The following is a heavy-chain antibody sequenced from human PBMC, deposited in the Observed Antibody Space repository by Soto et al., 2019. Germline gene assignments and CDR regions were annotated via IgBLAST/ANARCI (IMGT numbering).Heavy chain of an antibody. CDR2: IYPGDSDT. CDR1: GYSFTTYW. V-gene: IGHV5-51*01. CDR3: ARRRMTASSTRFDP. Sequence: RGESLKISCKASGYSFTTYWIGWVRQMPGKGLEWMGIIYPGDSDTRYSPSFQGQVTISADKSISTAYLQWSSLKASDSAMYYCARRRMTASSTRFDPWGQGTLVTVSS. D-gene: IGHD2-21*02. J-gene: IGHJ5*02.